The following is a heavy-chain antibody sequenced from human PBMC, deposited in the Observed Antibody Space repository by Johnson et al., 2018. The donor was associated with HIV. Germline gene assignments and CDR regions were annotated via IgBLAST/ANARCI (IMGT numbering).Heavy chain of an antibody. J-gene: IGHJ3*02. CDR3: ARDGVAGTSGDI. Sequence: QVQLVESGGGVVQPGRSLRLSCAASGFTFSSYAMHWVRQAPGKGLEWVAVISYDGSNKYYADSVKGRFTISRDNSKNTLYLQMNSLRAGDTAVYYCARDGVAGTSGDIWGQGTMVTVSS. V-gene: IGHV3-30-3*01. CDR2: ISYDGSNK. D-gene: IGHD6-19*01. CDR1: GFTFSSYA.